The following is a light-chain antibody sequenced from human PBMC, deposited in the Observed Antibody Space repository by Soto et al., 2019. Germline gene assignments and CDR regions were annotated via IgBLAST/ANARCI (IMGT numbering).Light chain of an antibody. CDR3: CSSAGTYTSV. CDR2: DVS. CDR1: SSDVGGYNY. J-gene: IGLJ3*02. V-gene: IGLV2-11*01. Sequence: QSALTQPRSVSGSPGPSVTISCTGTSSDVGGYNYVSWYQQHPGKAPKLMLYDVSKRPSGVPDRFSGSKSGNTASLTISGLQAEDEADYYCCSSAGTYTSVFGGGTKLTVL.